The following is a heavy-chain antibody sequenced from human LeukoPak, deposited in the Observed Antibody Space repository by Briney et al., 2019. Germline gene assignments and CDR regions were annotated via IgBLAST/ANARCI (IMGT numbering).Heavy chain of an antibody. CDR2: IYYSGST. CDR1: GGSISSYY. J-gene: IGHJ4*02. Sequence: PSETLSLTCTVSGGSISSYYWSWIRQPPGKGLEWIGSIYYSGSTYYNPSLKSRVTISVDTSKNQFSLKLSSVTAADTAVYYCASQERSYSRDYWGQGTLVTVSS. CDR3: ASQERSYSRDY. D-gene: IGHD1-26*01. V-gene: IGHV4-39*01.